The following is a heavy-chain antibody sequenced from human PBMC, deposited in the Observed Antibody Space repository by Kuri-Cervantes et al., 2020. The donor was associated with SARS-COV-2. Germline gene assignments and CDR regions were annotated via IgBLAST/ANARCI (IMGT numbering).Heavy chain of an antibody. CDR1: GYTFTGYY. Sequence: ASVKVSCKASGYTFTGYYMHWVRQAPGQGLEWMGRINPNSGGTNYAQKFQGRVTVTRDTSISTAYMELSRLRSDDTAVYYCASQLDGGASEYYFDYWGQGTLVTVSS. CDR3: ASQLDGGASEYYFDY. J-gene: IGHJ4*02. V-gene: IGHV1-2*06. D-gene: IGHD2-21*01. CDR2: INPNSGGT.